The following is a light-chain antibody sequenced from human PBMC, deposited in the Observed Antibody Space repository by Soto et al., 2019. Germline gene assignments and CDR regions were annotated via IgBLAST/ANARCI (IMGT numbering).Light chain of an antibody. J-gene: IGKJ1*01. CDR2: DAS. CDR3: QQRSNWRT. CDR1: RSVSTY. V-gene: IGKV3-11*01. Sequence: EIVLTQSPATLSLSPGERATLSCRASRSVSTYLAWYQQKPGQAPRLLIYDASNRATGIPARFRGSGSGTDFILTISSLEPEDFGVYYCQQRSNWRTFGQGTQVEIK.